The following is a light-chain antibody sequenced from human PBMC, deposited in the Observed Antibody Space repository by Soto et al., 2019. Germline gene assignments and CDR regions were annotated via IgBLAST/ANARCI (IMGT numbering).Light chain of an antibody. CDR3: QQYGSSPRT. J-gene: IGKJ1*01. CDR2: AAS. Sequence: EVVFTQSPYTLSFSPWETSALSCCTSQSVRSSYLAWYQQTPGQTPRLLIYAASSRATGIPDRFSGSGSGTDFSLTISRLEAEDFAVYYCQQYGSSPRTFGQGTKVDIK. V-gene: IGKV3-20*01. CDR1: QSVRSSY.